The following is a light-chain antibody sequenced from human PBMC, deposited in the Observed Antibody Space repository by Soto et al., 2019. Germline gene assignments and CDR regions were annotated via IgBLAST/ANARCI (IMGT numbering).Light chain of an antibody. J-gene: IGKJ2*01. Sequence: EIVLTQSPATLSLSPGERATLSCRASQSVSSFLTWYQQKPGQAPRLLIYDASNRATGIPDRCSGSGSGTDFSLSISSLEPGDFAVYYCQQRYNWPPYTFGQGTKLEIK. CDR1: QSVSSF. CDR3: QQRYNWPPYT. CDR2: DAS. V-gene: IGKV3-11*01.